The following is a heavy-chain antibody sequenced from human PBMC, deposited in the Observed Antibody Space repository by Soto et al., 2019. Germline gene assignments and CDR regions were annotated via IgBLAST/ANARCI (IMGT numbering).Heavy chain of an antibody. Sequence: SXTLSLTCAVYGGSLSGYYWSWIRQPPGKGLEWIGEINHSGSTNYNPSLKSRVTISVDTSKNQFSLKLSSVTAADTAVYYCARGTSTTMAYGMDVWGQGTTVTVSS. D-gene: IGHD3-10*01. J-gene: IGHJ6*02. CDR1: GGSLSGYY. CDR3: ARGTSTTMAYGMDV. CDR2: INHSGST. V-gene: IGHV4-34*01.